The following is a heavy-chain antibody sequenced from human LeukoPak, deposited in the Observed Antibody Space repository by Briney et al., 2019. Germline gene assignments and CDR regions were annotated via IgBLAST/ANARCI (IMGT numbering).Heavy chain of an antibody. CDR1: GGSFSGYY. J-gene: IGHJ5*02. Sequence: SETLSLTCAVYGGSFSGYYWSWLRQPPGKGLEWIGEINHSGSTNYNPSLKSRVTISVDTSKNQFSLKLSSVTAADTAVYYCARAVLSGRADPWGQGTLVTVSS. V-gene: IGHV4-34*01. D-gene: IGHD1-14*01. CDR3: ARAVLSGRADP. CDR2: INHSGST.